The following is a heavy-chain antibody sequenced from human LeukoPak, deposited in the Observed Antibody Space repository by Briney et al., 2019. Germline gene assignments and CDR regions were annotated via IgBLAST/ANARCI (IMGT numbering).Heavy chain of an antibody. Sequence: GGSLRLSCAASGFTFSSYAMHWVRQAPGKGLEWVAVISYDGSNKYYADSVKGRFTISRDNSKNTLYLQMNSLRAEDTAVYYCAKDPGYSYGYLPGYWGQGTLVTVSS. CDR3: AKDPGYSYGYLPGY. D-gene: IGHD5-18*01. V-gene: IGHV3-30-3*01. CDR1: GFTFSSYA. CDR2: ISYDGSNK. J-gene: IGHJ4*02.